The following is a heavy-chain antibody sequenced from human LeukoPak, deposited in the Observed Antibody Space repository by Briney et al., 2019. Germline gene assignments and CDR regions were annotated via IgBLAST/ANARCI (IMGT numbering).Heavy chain of an antibody. J-gene: IGHJ4*02. V-gene: IGHV4-59*01. CDR3: ARVTSANLPYFDY. D-gene: IGHD1-14*01. CDR2: IYYSGST. Sequence: SETLSLTCTVSGGSISSDYWSWIRQPPGKGLEWIGYIYYSGSTNYNPSLKSRVTISVDASKNQFCLKLSSVTAADTAVYYCARVTSANLPYFDYWGQGTLVTVSS. CDR1: GGSISSDY.